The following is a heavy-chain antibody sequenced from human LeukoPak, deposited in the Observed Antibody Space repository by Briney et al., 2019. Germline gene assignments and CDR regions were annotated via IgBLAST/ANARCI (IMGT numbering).Heavy chain of an antibody. CDR2: INPNSGDT. CDR1: GYTFTGYY. J-gene: IGHJ4*02. V-gene: IGHV1-2*02. D-gene: IGHD2-2*02. CDR3: ARGKCRSNSCHMESGFDY. Sequence: ASVKVSCKASGYTFTGYYMHWVRQAPGQGLEWMGWINPNSGDTNSAQNFQGRVTMTRDTSISTAYMELSRLRSEDTAMYYCARGKCRSNSCHMESGFDYWGQGTLVTVSS.